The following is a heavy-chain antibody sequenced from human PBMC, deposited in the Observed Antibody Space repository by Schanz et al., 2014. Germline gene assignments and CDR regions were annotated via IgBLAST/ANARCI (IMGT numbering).Heavy chain of an antibody. CDR3: AKVREWWPYYFDY. Sequence: VQLVESGGGVVQPGGSLRLSCAVSGFTVNTNYMSWVRQPPGKGLEWVSAISGNGGSTYFADSVKGRFTISRDNSDNTLFLQMNSLRAEDTAVYYCAKVREWWPYYFDYWGQGTLVTVSS. CDR1: GFTVNTNY. D-gene: IGHD2-15*01. V-gene: IGHV3-23*04. J-gene: IGHJ4*02. CDR2: ISGNGGST.